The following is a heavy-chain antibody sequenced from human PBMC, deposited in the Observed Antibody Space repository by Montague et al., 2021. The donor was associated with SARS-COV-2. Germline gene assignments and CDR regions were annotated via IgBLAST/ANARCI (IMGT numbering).Heavy chain of an antibody. CDR3: ARISIAAAGYYYYYGMDV. CDR2: IFSNDEI. Sequence: PALVKPTQTLTLTCTVSGFSLSNARMGVSWIRQPPGKALEWLAHIFSNDEISYSTSLKSRLTISKDTSKSQVVLTMTNMDPVDTATYYCARISIAAAGYYYYYGMDVWGQGTTVTVSS. J-gene: IGHJ6*02. V-gene: IGHV2-26*01. CDR1: GFSLSNARMG. D-gene: IGHD6-13*01.